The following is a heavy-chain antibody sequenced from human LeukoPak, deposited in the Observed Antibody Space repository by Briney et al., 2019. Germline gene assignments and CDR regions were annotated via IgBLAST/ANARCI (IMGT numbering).Heavy chain of an antibody. D-gene: IGHD2-2*01. V-gene: IGHV4-59*11. CDR3: ARVRLGYCSSTSCYSGRNYYYYYGMDV. CDR1: GGSISSHY. J-gene: IGHJ6*02. CDR2: IYYSGST. Sequence: SETLSLTCTVSGGSISSHYWSWIRQPPGKGLEWIGYIYYSGSTNYNPSLKSRVTISVDTSKNQFSLKLSSVTAADTAVYYCARVRLGYCSSTSCYSGRNYYYYYGMDVWGQGTTVTVSS.